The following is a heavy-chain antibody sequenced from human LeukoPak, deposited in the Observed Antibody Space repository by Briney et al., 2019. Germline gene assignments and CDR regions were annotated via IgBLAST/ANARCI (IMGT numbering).Heavy chain of an antibody. J-gene: IGHJ4*02. Sequence: GASVKVSCRASGGTFSSYAISWVRQAPGQGLEWMGGIIPIFGTANYAQKFQGRVTITADESTSTAYMELSSLRSEDTAVYYCARLLNLAVAGWGQGTLVTVSS. D-gene: IGHD6-19*01. CDR2: IIPIFGTA. V-gene: IGHV1-69*13. CDR3: ARLLNLAVAG. CDR1: GGTFSSYA.